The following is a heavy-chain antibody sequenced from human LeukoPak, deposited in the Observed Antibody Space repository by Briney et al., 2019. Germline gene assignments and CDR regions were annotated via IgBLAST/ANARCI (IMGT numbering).Heavy chain of an antibody. CDR1: GFTFSSYA. D-gene: IGHD5-12*01. CDR3: ARESGYDNYYYYYMDV. CDR2: ITGSGGST. J-gene: IGHJ6*03. V-gene: IGHV3-23*01. Sequence: PGGSLRLSRAASGFTFSSYAMSWVRQAPGKGLEWVSTITGSGGSTYYADSVKGRFTISRDNSKNTLYLQMNSLRGDDTAVYYCARESGYDNYYYYYMDVWGRGTTVTISS.